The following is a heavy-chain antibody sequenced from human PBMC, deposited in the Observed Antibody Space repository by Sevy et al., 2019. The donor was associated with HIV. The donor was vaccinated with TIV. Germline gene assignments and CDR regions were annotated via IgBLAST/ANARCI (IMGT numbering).Heavy chain of an antibody. Sequence: GGSLRLSCAASEFTFNNAWMSWVRQAPGKGLEWVGRIKSKTDGGTTDYAAPVQGRFTISREDSKNTLYLQMNSLKTDDTAVYYCTTSPLVQGVPWGQGTLVTVSS. D-gene: IGHD3-10*01. CDR3: TTSPLVQGVP. CDR2: IKSKTDGGTT. V-gene: IGHV3-15*01. J-gene: IGHJ5*02. CDR1: EFTFNNAW.